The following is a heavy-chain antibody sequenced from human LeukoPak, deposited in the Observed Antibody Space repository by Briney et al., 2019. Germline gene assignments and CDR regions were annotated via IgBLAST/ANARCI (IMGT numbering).Heavy chain of an antibody. CDR1: GGSISSSNW. CDR2: IYHSGST. J-gene: IGHJ4*02. D-gene: IGHD1-26*01. Sequence: SETLSLTCAVSGGSISSSNWWSWVRQPPGKGLEWIGEIYHSGSTNYNPSLKSRVTISVDKSKDQFSLKLSSVTAADTAVYYYATRVGATMMEYYFDYWGQGTLVTVSS. V-gene: IGHV4-4*02. CDR3: ATRVGATMMEYYFDY.